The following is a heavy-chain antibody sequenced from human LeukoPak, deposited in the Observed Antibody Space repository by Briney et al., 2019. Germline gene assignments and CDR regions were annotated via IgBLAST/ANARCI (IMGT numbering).Heavy chain of an antibody. J-gene: IGHJ4*02. CDR1: GYTFTCYY. V-gene: IGHV1-2*02. CDR3: ARVYSGYDYGSTYFDY. CDR2: INPNSGGT. Sequence: ASVKVSCKASGYTFTCYYMHWVRQAPGQGLEWMGWINPNSGGTNYAQKFQGRVTMTRDTSISTAYMELSRLRSDDTAVYYCARVYSGYDYGSTYFDYWGQGTLVTVSS. D-gene: IGHD5-12*01.